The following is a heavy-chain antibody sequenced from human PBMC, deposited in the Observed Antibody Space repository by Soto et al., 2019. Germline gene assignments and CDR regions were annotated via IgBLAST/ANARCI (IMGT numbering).Heavy chain of an antibody. J-gene: IGHJ4*02. CDR2: ISGSGGST. CDR3: AKGGGPCSGGSCAPYYFDY. CDR1: GFTFSSYA. Sequence: GSLRLSCAASGFTFSSYAMSWVRQAPGKGLEWVSAISGSGGSTYYADSVKGRFTISRDNSKNTLYLQMNSLRAEDTAVYYCAKGGGPCSGGSCAPYYFDYWGQGTLVTVSS. V-gene: IGHV3-23*01. D-gene: IGHD2-15*01.